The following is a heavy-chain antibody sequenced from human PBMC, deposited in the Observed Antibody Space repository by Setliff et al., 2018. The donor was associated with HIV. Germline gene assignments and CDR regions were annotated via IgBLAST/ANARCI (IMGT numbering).Heavy chain of an antibody. J-gene: IGHJ5*01. CDR2: ISASGGST. CDR1: GFTFSNYA. CDR3: ARGWFDS. V-gene: IGHV3-23*01. Sequence: LRLSCAASGFTFSNYAMSWVRQAPGTGLQWVSSISASGGSTYYAESVKGRFTISRDNSKNTLYLQLNSLRAEDTAVYYCARGWFDSWGQGTLVTVSS.